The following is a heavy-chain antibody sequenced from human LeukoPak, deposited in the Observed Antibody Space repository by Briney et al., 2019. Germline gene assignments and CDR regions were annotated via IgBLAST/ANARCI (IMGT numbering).Heavy chain of an antibody. V-gene: IGHV4-59*06. J-gene: IGHJ6*02. Sequence: NASETLSLTCTVSGDSISSYYWSWIRQHPGKGLEWIGYIYYSGSTYHNPSLKSRVTISVDTSKNQFSLKLSSVTAADTAVYYCARDASRAFYYYYGMDVWGQGTTVTVSS. CDR3: ARDASRAFYYYYGMDV. CDR2: IYYSGST. D-gene: IGHD5-24*01. CDR1: GDSISSYY.